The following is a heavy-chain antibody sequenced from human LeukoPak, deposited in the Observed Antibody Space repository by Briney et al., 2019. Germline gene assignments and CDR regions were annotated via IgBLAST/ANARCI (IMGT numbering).Heavy chain of an antibody. CDR3: ARDREYCSGGTCSYYYHMDV. CDR1: GYTFTGYY. V-gene: IGHV1-2*02. D-gene: IGHD2-15*01. CDR2: INPNSGGT. Sequence: ASVKVSCKASGYTFTGYYMHWVRQAPGQGLEWMGWINPNSGGTNYAQKFQGRVTMTRDASISTAYMELSGLRSDDTAVYYCARDREYCSGGTCSYYYHMDVWGKGTTVTVSS. J-gene: IGHJ6*03.